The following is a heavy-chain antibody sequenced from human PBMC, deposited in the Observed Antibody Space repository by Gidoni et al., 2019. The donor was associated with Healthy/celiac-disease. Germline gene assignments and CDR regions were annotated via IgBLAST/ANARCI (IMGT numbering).Heavy chain of an antibody. D-gene: IGHD4-17*01. CDR3: AKGGYTVTRTYYYYGMDV. CDR2: ISGSGGST. J-gene: IGHJ6*02. V-gene: IGHV3-23*01. Sequence: EVQLLESGGGLVQPGGSLRLSCAASGFPFSSYSMSWVRQAPGKGLEWVSAISGSGGSTYYADSVKGRFTISRDNSKNTLYLQMNSLRAEDTAVYYCAKGGYTVTRTYYYYGMDVWGQGTTVTVSS. CDR1: GFPFSSYS.